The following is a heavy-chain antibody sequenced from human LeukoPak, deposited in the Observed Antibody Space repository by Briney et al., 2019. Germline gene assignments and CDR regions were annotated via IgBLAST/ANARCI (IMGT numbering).Heavy chain of an antibody. V-gene: IGHV1-69*01. CDR2: INPFFGTA. CDR3: GGLRYFGPGAIRGAFDI. Sequence: SVKLSCKPFRGTFSSYATSWVPQSPRHRLKWRGGINPFFGTANYAQKFQGRVTITAGESTSTAYMGLSRLRFEDTTVYYCGGLRYFGPGAIRGAFDIWGQGTMVTVSS. J-gene: IGHJ3*02. CDR1: RGTFSSYA. D-gene: IGHD3-9*01.